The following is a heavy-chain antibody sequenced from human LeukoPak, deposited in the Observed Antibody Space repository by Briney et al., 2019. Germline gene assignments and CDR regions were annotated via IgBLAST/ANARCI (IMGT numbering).Heavy chain of an antibody. CDR2: IYYSGST. D-gene: IGHD3-22*01. V-gene: IGHV4-31*03. CDR3: ARGGDGYGSGSH. J-gene: IGHJ4*02. CDR1: GGSISSGGYY. Sequence: SETLSLTCTVSGGSISSGGYYWSWIRQHPGKGLEWIGYIYYSGSTYYNPSLKSRVTISVDTSKNQFSLKLSSVTAADTAVYYCARGGDGYGSGSHWGQGTLVTVSS.